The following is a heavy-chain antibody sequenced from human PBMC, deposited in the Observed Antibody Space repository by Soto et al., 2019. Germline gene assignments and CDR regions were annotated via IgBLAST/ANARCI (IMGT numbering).Heavy chain of an antibody. J-gene: IGHJ4*02. CDR3: ARDTGDGTFDF. Sequence: QANFFQPGAKVRKPGASVKVSCKVLGYTLSIYAMIWWAKAPDQRLEWMGWINAGYGNTKSSQKFQDRVTISRDTSASTAYMELTSLRSEDTAVYYCARDTGDGTFDFWGQGTLVTVSS. V-gene: IGHV1-3*01. D-gene: IGHD7-27*01. CDR1: GYTLSIYA. CDR2: INAGYGNT.